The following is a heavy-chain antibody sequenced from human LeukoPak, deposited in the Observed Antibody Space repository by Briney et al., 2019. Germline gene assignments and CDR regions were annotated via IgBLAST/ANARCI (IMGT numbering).Heavy chain of an antibody. Sequence: GGSLRLSRAASGFTFSSYSMNWVRQAPGEGLEWVSYISSSSSTIYYADSVKGRFTISRDNAKNSLYLQMNSLRAEDTAVYYCARSRATIFGVPPCDYWGQGTLVTVSS. J-gene: IGHJ4*02. V-gene: IGHV3-48*01. CDR3: ARSRATIFGVPPCDY. CDR1: GFTFSSYS. D-gene: IGHD3-3*01. CDR2: ISSSSSTI.